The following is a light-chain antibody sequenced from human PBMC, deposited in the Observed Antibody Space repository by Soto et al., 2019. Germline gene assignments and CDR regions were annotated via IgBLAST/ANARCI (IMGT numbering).Light chain of an antibody. CDR3: QQYGSSPLT. Sequence: EMVLTQSPGTLSLSVGERVTLSCRASQSVSSYLAWYQQTPGQAPRLLIYDTSNRATGTPDRFSGSGSGTDFTLTISRLEPEDFTMYYCQQYGSSPLTLGGGTTVEIK. V-gene: IGKV3-20*01. CDR1: QSVSSY. CDR2: DTS. J-gene: IGKJ4*01.